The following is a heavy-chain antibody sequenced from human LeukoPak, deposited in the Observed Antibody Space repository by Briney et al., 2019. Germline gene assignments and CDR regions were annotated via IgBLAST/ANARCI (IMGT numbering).Heavy chain of an antibody. D-gene: IGHD2-2*01. J-gene: IGHJ6*02. V-gene: IGHV1-24*01. CDR3: ATGKQLVDYYGMDA. CDR1: GYTLTELS. CDR2: FDPEDGET. Sequence: VASVKVSCKVSGYTLTELSMHWVRQAPGKGLEWMGGFDPEDGETIYAQKFQGRVTMTEDTSTDTAYMELSSLRSEDTAVYYCATGKQLVDYYGMDAWGQGTTVTVSS.